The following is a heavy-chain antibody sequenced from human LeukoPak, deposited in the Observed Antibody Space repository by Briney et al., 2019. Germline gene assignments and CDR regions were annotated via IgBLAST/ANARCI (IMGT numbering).Heavy chain of an antibody. J-gene: IGHJ1*01. CDR1: GGSFSGYY. CDR2: INHSGST. V-gene: IGHV4-34*01. D-gene: IGHD6-13*01. CDR3: ARESIAAAGSGGEYFQH. Sequence: SETLSLTCAVYGGSFSGYYWSWIRQPPGKGLEWIGEINHSGSTNYNPSLKSRVTISVDTSKNQFSLKPSSVTAADTAVYYCARESIAAAGSGGEYFQHWGQGTLVTVSS.